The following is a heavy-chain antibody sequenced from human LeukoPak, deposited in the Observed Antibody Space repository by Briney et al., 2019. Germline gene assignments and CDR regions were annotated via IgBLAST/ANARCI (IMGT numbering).Heavy chain of an antibody. CDR1: GGSISSYY. CDR3: ARLRYYDSSGYSYFDY. CDR2: IYYSGST. V-gene: IGHV4-59*01. D-gene: IGHD3-22*01. J-gene: IGHJ4*02. Sequence: RSSETLSLTCTVSGGSISSYYWSWIWQPPGKGLEWIGYIYYSGSTNYNPSLKSRVTISVDTSKNQFSLKLSSVAAADTAVYYCARLRYYDSSGYSYFDYWGQGTLVTVSS.